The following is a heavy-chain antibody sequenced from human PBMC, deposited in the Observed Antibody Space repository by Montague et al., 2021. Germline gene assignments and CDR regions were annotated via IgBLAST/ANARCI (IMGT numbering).Heavy chain of an antibody. CDR2: INTSGNT. V-gene: IGHV4-61*02. CDR1: GASITSGCYY. Sequence: TLSLTCTVSGASITSGCYYWTWIRQPAGKGLEWIGRINTSGNTDYNPSLSSPVTILVDTSRNHFSLKLYSVTAADTATYFCARDPRTYDRLIGYYGLYCYGLDVWGQGTTVTVSS. CDR3: ARDPRTYDRLIGYYGLYCYGLDV. D-gene: IGHD3-9*01. J-gene: IGHJ6*02.